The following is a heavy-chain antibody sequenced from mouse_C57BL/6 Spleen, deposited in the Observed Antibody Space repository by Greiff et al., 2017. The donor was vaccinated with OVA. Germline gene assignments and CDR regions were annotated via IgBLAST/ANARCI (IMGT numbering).Heavy chain of an antibody. CDR2: IYPGDGDT. Sequence: QVQLQQSGPELVKPGASVKISCKASGYAFSSSWMNWVKQRPGKGLEWIGRIYPGDGDTNYNGKFKGKATLTADKSSSTAYMQLSSLTSEDSAVYFCARPNYYGRDYYAMDYWGQGTSVTVSS. V-gene: IGHV1-82*01. D-gene: IGHD1-1*01. CDR1: GYAFSSSW. CDR3: ARPNYYGRDYYAMDY. J-gene: IGHJ4*01.